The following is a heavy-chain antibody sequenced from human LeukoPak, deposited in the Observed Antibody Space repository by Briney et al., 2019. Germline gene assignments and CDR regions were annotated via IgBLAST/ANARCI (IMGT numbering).Heavy chain of an antibody. CDR3: ARGRGWGILDS. V-gene: IGHV1-8*01. CDR1: GYPFTSYD. D-gene: IGHD6-19*01. J-gene: IGHJ4*02. Sequence: GASVKVSCKTSGYPFTSYDIHWVRQAAGHGLEWMSWMTPNSEKRPYAQKFQGRVTMTTNTSIDTAYIELSSLTFDDTAIYYCARGRGWGILDSWGQGHLVTVSS. CDR2: MTPNSEKR.